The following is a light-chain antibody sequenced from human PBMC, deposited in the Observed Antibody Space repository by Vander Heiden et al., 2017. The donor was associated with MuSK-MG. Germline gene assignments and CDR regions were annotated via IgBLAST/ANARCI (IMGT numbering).Light chain of an antibody. CDR3: QKSYSYPIT. J-gene: IGKJ5*01. CDR1: EAISGY. V-gene: IGKV1-39*01. CDR2: AAS. Sequence: DIQLTQSPSSLSASVGDRVTVTCRASEAISGYLNWYHQKPGKAPKLLIYAASSLQSGVPSRFSGSRSGTDFTLTISSLQPEDFSTYYCQKSYSYPITFGQGTRLEIK.